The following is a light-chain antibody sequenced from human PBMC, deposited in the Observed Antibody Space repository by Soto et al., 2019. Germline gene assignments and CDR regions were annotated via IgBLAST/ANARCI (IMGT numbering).Light chain of an antibody. CDR2: WAS. V-gene: IGKV4-1*01. J-gene: IGKJ1*01. CDR3: QQYYSPPPT. CDR1: QSVFYSSNNKNY. Sequence: DIVMTQSPDSLAVSLGERATINCKSSQSVFYSSNNKNYLAWYQQKTGHPPKLLIYWASTRESGVPDRFSGSGSGTDFPLTISSLQAEDVAVYYCQQYYSPPPTFGQGTKVEIK.